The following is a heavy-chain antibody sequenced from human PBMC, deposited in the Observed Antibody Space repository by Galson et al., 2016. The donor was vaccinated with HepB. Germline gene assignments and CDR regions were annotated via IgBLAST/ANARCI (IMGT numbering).Heavy chain of an antibody. CDR1: GLTFNNYG. CDR2: ISRSGDST. D-gene: IGHD1-1*01. V-gene: IGHV3-23*01. CDR3: VQGGTAPAV. J-gene: IGHJ6*04. Sequence: SLRLSCAASGLTFNNYGMTWVRQAPGKGLEVVSSISRSGDSTDYADSVKGRFIISRDNTKNTLSLQMNSLRAEDTAVYYCVQGGTAPAVWGKGTTVTVSS.